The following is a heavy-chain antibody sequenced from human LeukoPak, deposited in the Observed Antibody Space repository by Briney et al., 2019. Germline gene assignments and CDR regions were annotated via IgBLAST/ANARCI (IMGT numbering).Heavy chain of an antibody. CDR2: INHSGST. D-gene: IGHD2/OR15-2a*01. CDR1: GGSFSGYY. V-gene: IGHV4-34*01. J-gene: IGHJ4*02. CDR3: ARGRSFLFSLRGGGRYDY. Sequence: SETLSLTCAVYGGSFSGYYWSWIRQPPGKGLEWIGEINHSGSTNYNPSLKSRVTISVDTSKNQFSLKLSSVTAADTAVYYCARGRSFLFSLRGGGRYDYWGQGTLVTVSS.